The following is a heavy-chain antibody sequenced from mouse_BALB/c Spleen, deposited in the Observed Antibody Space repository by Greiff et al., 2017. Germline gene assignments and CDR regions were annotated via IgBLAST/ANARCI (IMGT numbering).Heavy chain of an antibody. D-gene: IGHD2-10*02. CDR2: IYPGDGDT. J-gene: IGHJ4*01. CDR1: GYAFSSYW. Sequence: VQLQQSGAELVRPGSSVKISCKASGYAFSSYWMNWVKQRPGQGLEWIGQIYPGDGDTNYNGKFKGKATLTADKSSSTAYMQLSSLTSEDSAVYFCARGGMYAREDAMDYWGEGTSGTVSA. V-gene: IGHV1-80*01. CDR3: ARGGMYAREDAMDY.